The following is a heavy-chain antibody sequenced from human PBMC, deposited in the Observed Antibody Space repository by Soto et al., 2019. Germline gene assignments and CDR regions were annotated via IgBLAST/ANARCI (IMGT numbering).Heavy chain of an antibody. Sequence: QVQLVESGGGVVQPGRSLRLSCAVSGFTFSDFGMHWVRQAPGKGLEWVALIWYHGGNEEYADSVKGRFSISRDNSKNTLYLQMDSLRAENTAVYYCARRGCVKGVCYNSYDMWGQGTIVTVSS. D-gene: IGHD2-8*01. CDR1: GFTFSDFG. CDR2: IWYHGGNE. V-gene: IGHV3-33*03. CDR3: ARRGCVKGVCYNSYDM. J-gene: IGHJ3*02.